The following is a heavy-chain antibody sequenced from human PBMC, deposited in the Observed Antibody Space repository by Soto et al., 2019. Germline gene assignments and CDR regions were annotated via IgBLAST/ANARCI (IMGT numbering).Heavy chain of an antibody. CDR1: GGTFSSYA. CDR2: IIPIFGTA. Sequence: QVQLVQSGAEVKKPGSSVKVSCKASGGTFSSYAISWVRQAPGQGPEWMGGIIPIFGTANYAQKFKGRVTITADKATSTAYMELSSLRSEDTAVYYCARFYDSSGKRNWFDPWGQGTLVTVSS. J-gene: IGHJ5*02. V-gene: IGHV1-69*06. CDR3: ARFYDSSGKRNWFDP. D-gene: IGHD3-22*01.